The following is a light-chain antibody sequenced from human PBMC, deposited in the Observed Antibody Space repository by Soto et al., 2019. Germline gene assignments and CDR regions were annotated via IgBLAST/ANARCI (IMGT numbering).Light chain of an antibody. Sequence: QSALTQPASVSGSPGQSITISCTGTCSDVGGYNYVSWYQQHPDKAPKLMIYEVSNRPSGVSNRFSGSKSGHTASLTISGLQSEDEADYFCTSYTSYSTLDVFGTGTKLTVL. CDR1: CSDVGGYNY. CDR2: EVS. CDR3: TSYTSYSTLDV. V-gene: IGLV2-14*01. J-gene: IGLJ1*01.